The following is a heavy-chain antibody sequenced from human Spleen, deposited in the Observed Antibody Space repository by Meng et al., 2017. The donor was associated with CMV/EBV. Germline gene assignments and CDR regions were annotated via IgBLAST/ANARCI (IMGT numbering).Heavy chain of an antibody. J-gene: IGHJ4*02. CDR3: AANYVDIVATITGEDYFDY. Sequence: ASVKVSCKASGYTFTGYYMHWVRQAPGQGLEWMGWIKPNSGGTNYAQKFQGRVTMTRDTSISTAYMELSRLRSDDTAVYYCAANYVDIVATITGEDYFDYWGQGTLVTVSS. V-gene: IGHV1-2*02. CDR1: GYTFTGYY. D-gene: IGHD5-12*01. CDR2: IKPNSGGT.